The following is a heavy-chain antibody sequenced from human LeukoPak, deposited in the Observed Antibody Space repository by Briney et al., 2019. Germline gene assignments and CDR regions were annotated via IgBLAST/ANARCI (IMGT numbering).Heavy chain of an antibody. V-gene: IGHV3-21*01. CDR1: GFTLGTHC. Sequence: PGGSQRLSCAASGFTLGTHCMTWVRQAPGKGLEWVSSISSSSNYIHYADSVKGRFTISRDNAENSLYLQMNGLRAEDTAMYYCVRSQGGYYYDSSGYYQGPLDYWGQGTLVTVSS. CDR3: VRSQGGYYYDSSGYYQGPLDY. D-gene: IGHD3-22*01. CDR2: ISSSSNYI. J-gene: IGHJ4*02.